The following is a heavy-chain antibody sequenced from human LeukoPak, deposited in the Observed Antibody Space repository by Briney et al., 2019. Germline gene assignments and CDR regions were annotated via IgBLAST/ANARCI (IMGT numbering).Heavy chain of an antibody. D-gene: IGHD3-22*01. CDR2: TYYRSKWYN. CDR1: GDSVSSNSTA. V-gene: IGHV6-1*01. CDR3: ARGPPMYSYGSSAYHYDYFEY. J-gene: IGHJ4*02. Sequence: SQTLSLTCAISGDSVSSNSTAWNWIRQSPSRGLEWLGRTYYRSKWYNDYAVSVKSRITINPDTSKNQFSLQLNSVTPEDTAVFHCARGPPMYSYGSSAYHYDYFEYWGQGTLVTVSS.